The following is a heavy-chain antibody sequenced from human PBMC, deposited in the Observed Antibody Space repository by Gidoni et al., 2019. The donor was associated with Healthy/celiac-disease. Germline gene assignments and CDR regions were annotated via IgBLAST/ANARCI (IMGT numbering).Heavy chain of an antibody. CDR2: ISSNGGNT. Sequence: EVQLVESGGGLVQPGGSLRLSCLASGFTFRNYDMHWVRQAPGKGLEYVSAISSNGGNTYYTDSVKGRFSISRDNSKNTLYLQMSSLRAEDAALYYCVKDGSIPVKAQLFDPWGQGTLVTVSS. V-gene: IGHV3-64D*06. D-gene: IGHD6-19*01. CDR1: GFTFRNYD. J-gene: IGHJ5*02. CDR3: VKDGSIPVKAQLFDP.